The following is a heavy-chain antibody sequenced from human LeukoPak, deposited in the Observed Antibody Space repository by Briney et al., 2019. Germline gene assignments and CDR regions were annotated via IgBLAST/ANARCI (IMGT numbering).Heavy chain of an antibody. V-gene: IGHV3-64D*06. Sequence: PGGSLRLSCAASGFTFSSYAMHWVRQAPGKALEYVSFIHHNGDITSYADSVRGRFTVSRDNSKNTLFLELSSLRTDDTAVYYCVRDKSGTYSFDYWGQGTLVTVSS. CDR3: VRDKSGTYSFDY. J-gene: IGHJ4*02. CDR2: IHHNGDIT. CDR1: GFTFSSYA. D-gene: IGHD1-26*01.